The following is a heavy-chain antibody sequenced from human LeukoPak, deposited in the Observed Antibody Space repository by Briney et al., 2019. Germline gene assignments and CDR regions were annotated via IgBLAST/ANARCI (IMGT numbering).Heavy chain of an antibody. CDR1: GFTFSSYA. Sequence: QPGGSLRLSCAASGFTFSSYAMHWVRQAPGKGLEWVAVISYDGSNKYYADSVKGRFTISRYNSKNTLYLQMNSLRAEDTAVYYCARDRSYSGNLPEHWGQGTLVTVSS. CDR3: ARDRSYSGNLPEH. J-gene: IGHJ1*01. CDR2: ISYDGSNK. V-gene: IGHV3-30-3*01. D-gene: IGHD1-26*01.